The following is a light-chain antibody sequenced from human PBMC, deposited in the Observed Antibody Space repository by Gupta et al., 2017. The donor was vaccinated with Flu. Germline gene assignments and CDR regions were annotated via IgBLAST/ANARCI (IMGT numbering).Light chain of an antibody. V-gene: IGKV3-11*01. J-gene: IGKJ3*01. CDR2: EAS. Sequence: PATLSLAPRESPSRTCRPSNNCNYYLAWHQKKPGQPPRLIICEASKRAAVMQARFSGSGSGTXFTLTSXIVDAEDVAVYYCQQRTNLPPTFGXGTNVEIK. CDR3: QQRTNLPPT. CDR1: NNCNYY.